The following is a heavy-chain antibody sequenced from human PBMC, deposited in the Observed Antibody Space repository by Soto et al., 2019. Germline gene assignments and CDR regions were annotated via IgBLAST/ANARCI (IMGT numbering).Heavy chain of an antibody. CDR3: ARQGKRAFRDLNAFDI. CDR2: IDYSGNT. Sequence: QLQLQESGPGLVKPSETLSLTCSVSGDSISRSSYYWGLVRQPPGRGLEWIGIIDYSGNTYYSPSLGSGVTIAVDTSKNQFSLYLKSVTAAATAVYYCARQGKRAFRDLNAFDIWGQGTMVTVSS. J-gene: IGHJ3*02. D-gene: IGHD3-10*01. CDR1: GDSISRSSYY. V-gene: IGHV4-39*01.